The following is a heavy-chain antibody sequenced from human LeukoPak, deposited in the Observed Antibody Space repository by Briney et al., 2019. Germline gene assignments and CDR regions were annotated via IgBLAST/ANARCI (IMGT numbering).Heavy chain of an antibody. CDR2: INAGNGNT. CDR3: ARGVAVAGTKDWFDP. Sequence: GASVKVSCKASGYTFTSYAMHWVRQAPGQRLEWMGWINAGNGNTKYSQKFQGRVTITRDTSASTAYMGLSSLRSEDTAVYYCARGVAVAGTKDWFDPWGQGTLVTVSS. J-gene: IGHJ5*02. CDR1: GYTFTSYA. D-gene: IGHD6-19*01. V-gene: IGHV1-3*01.